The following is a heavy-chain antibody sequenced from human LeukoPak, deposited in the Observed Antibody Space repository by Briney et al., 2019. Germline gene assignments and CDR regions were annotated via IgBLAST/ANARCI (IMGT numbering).Heavy chain of an antibody. CDR2: IYTSGST. Sequence: SETLSLTYTVSGGSISSYYWSWIRQPAGKGLEWIGRIYTSGSTNYNPYLKSRVTMSVDTSKNQFSLKLSSVTAADTAVYYCAREALFSSGSKGGYYYYGMDVWGQGTTVTVSS. V-gene: IGHV4-4*07. CDR3: AREALFSSGSKGGYYYYGMDV. J-gene: IGHJ6*02. D-gene: IGHD3-10*01. CDR1: GGSISSYY.